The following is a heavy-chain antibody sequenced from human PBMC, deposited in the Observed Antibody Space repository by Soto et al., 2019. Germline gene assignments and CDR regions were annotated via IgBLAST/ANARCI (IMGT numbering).Heavy chain of an antibody. D-gene: IGHD3-10*01. J-gene: IGHJ6*03. V-gene: IGHV3-74*03. CDR3: ARGWFGPDV. CDR2: IDKVGTDS. CDR1: EFTFSGRS. Sequence: VQLVESGGGLVQPGGSLRLSCAASEFTFSGRSVHWVRQAPGKGLVWVSGIDKVGTDSTYADSVKGRFTSSRDNAKNKVYLKMNRLRVEDTAVYYCARGWFGPDVWGKGTTVTVSS.